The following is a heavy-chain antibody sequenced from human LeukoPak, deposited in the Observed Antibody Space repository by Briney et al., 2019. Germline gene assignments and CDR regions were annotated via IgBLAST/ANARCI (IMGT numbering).Heavy chain of an antibody. V-gene: IGHV4-59*02. J-gene: IGHJ4*02. CDR1: GGSVSDYY. CDR2: IYHTGST. Sequence: SETLSLTCTISGGSVSDYYWSWIRQSPGKGLEWIGYIYHTGSTSYSPSLKSRVTISADTSQNQFSLKLSSVTAADTAVYYCARGRIAARPIDYWGQGTLVTVSS. CDR3: ARGRIAARPIDY. D-gene: IGHD6-6*01.